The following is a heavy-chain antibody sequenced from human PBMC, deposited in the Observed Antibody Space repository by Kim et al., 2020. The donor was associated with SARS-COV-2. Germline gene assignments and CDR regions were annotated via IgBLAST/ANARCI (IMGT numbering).Heavy chain of an antibody. J-gene: IGHJ6*02. Sequence: GGSLRLSCAASGFTFSDYYMSWIRQAPGKGLEWVSYISSSSSYTNYADSVKGRFTISRDNAKNSLYLQMTSLRAEDTAVYYCARDHDSSGYYFYYYYYGMDVWGQGTTVTVSS. CDR3: ARDHDSSGYYFYYYYYGMDV. D-gene: IGHD3-22*01. CDR1: GFTFSDYY. V-gene: IGHV3-11*06. CDR2: ISSSSSYT.